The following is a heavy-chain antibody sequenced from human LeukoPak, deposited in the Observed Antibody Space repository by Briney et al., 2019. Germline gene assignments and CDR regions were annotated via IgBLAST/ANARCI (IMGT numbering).Heavy chain of an antibody. CDR3: AKAPSPGYSSGWTYFDY. V-gene: IGHV3-9*01. CDR2: ISWNSGSI. J-gene: IGHJ4*02. CDR1: GFTFSNAW. D-gene: IGHD6-19*01. Sequence: GGSLRLSCAASGFTFSNAWMSWVRQAPGKGLEWVSGISWNSGSIGYADSVKGRFTISRDNAKNSLYLQMNSLRAEDTALYYCAKAPSPGYSSGWTYFDYWGQGTLVTVSS.